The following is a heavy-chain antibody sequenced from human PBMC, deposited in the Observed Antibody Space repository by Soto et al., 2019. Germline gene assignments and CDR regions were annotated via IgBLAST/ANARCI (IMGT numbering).Heavy chain of an antibody. J-gene: IGHJ4*02. CDR3: ARHRRTTVAKFYFDN. CDR1: GGSINSYC. D-gene: IGHD4-4*01. V-gene: IGHV4-59*08. Sequence: ETLSLTCTVSGGSINSYCWSWIRQPPGKGLEWIAYIFDSGNANYNPSLKSRVTISVDTSKNQFSLKLTSVTAADTAVYYCARHRRTTVAKFYFDNWGQGALVTVSS. CDR2: IFDSGNA.